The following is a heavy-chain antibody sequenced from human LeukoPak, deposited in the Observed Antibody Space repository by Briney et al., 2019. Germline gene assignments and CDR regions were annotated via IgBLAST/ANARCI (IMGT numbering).Heavy chain of an antibody. CDR3: AELGITMIGGV. CDR2: ISGSGGST. CDR1: GFTFSSYG. J-gene: IGHJ6*04. Sequence: GGSLRLSCAASGFTFSSYGLTWVRQAPGKGLEWVSTISGSGGSTYYADSVKGRFTISRDNAKNSLYLQMNSLRAEDTAVYYCAELGITMIGGVWGKGTTVTISS. D-gene: IGHD3-10*02. V-gene: IGHV3-23*01.